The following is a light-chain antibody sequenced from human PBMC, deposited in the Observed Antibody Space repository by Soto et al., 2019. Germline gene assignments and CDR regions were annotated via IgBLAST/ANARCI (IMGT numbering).Light chain of an antibody. CDR3: QQYFASSWT. CDR1: QSIDSKY. V-gene: IGKV3-20*01. CDR2: ATS. J-gene: IGKJ1*01. Sequence: EIVVTQSPGTLSSSPGERATLSCRASQSIDSKYLAWYQHKPGQAPRLLIYATSSRATGIPDRFGGSGSGTDFPLTINRLEPEDFAVYYCQQYFASSWTFGQGTKVDIK.